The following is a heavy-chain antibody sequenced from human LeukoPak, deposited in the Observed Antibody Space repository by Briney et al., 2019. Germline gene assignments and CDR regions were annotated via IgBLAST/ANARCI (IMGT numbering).Heavy chain of an antibody. J-gene: IGHJ4*02. CDR1: GFTFSSYS. V-gene: IGHV3-21*01. D-gene: IGHD6-13*01. CDR2: ISSSSSYI. CDR3: ARDFEFGSAAGTPN. Sequence: GGSLRLSCAASGFTFSSYSMNWVRQAPGKGLEWVSSISSSSSYIYYADSVKGRFTISRDNAQNSLYLQMSSLRAEDTAVYYCARDFEFGSAAGTPNWGQGTLVTVSS.